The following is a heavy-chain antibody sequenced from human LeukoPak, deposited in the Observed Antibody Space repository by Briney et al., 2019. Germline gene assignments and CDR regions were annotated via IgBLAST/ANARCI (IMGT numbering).Heavy chain of an antibody. J-gene: IGHJ4*02. CDR1: GFTFNDYY. CDR3: ARAAYYLDSSGYPYFDY. CDR2: ISSSSTYI. V-gene: IGHV3-11*05. Sequence: GGSLRLSCAASGFTFNDYYMSWIRQAPGKGLEWLSHISSSSTYIKYAGSVKGRFTISRDDAKNSLYLQMDSLRAEDTAVYYCARAAYYLDSSGYPYFDYWGQGTLVTVSS. D-gene: IGHD3-22*01.